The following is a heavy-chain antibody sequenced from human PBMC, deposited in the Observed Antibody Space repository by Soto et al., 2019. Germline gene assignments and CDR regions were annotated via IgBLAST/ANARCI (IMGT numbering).Heavy chain of an antibody. J-gene: IGHJ5*02. CDR2: IIPIFGTA. D-gene: IGHD1-26*01. CDR1: GGTFSSYA. V-gene: IGHV1-69*01. CDR3: ARVAEWEHLSLNWFDP. Sequence: QVQLVQSGAEVKKPGSSVKVSCKASGGTFSSYAISWVRQAPGQGLEWMGGIIPIFGTANYAPKFQGRVTITADESTSTAYMELSSLRSEDTAVYYCARVAEWEHLSLNWFDPWGQGTLVTVSS.